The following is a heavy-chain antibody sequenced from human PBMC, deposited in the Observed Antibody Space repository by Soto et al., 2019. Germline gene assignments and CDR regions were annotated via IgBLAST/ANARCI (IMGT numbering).Heavy chain of an antibody. D-gene: IGHD3-22*01. CDR2: INAGNGNT. J-gene: IGHJ4*02. CDR3: ARGGEYYDSSGYPDLYFDY. Sequence: QVPLVQSGAEVKKPGASVKVSCKASGYTFTSYAMHWVRQAPGQRLEWMGWINAGNGNTKYSQKFQGRVTITRDTSASTAYMELSSLRSEDTAVYYCARGGEYYDSSGYPDLYFDYWGQGTLVTVSS. V-gene: IGHV1-3*01. CDR1: GYTFTSYA.